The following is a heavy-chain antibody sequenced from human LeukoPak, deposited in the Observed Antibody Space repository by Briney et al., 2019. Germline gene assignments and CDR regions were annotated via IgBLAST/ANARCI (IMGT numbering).Heavy chain of an antibody. CDR2: ISSSSSYI. CDR1: GFTFSSYS. CDR3: ARAPYSYGPFDY. Sequence: PGGPLRLSCAASGFTFSSYSMNWVRQAPGKGLEWVSSISSSSSYIYYADSVKGRFTISRDNAKNSLYLQMNSLRAEETAVYYCARAPYSYGPFDYWGQGPLVTVS. D-gene: IGHD5-18*01. V-gene: IGHV3-21*01. J-gene: IGHJ4*02.